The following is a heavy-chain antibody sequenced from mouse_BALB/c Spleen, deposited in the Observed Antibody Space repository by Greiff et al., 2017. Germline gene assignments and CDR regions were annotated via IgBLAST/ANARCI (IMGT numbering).Heavy chain of an antibody. CDR2: ISSGGSYT. J-gene: IGHJ4*01. V-gene: IGHV5-9-4*01. CDR1: GFTFSSYA. CDR3: AREGGRWLENAMDY. D-gene: IGHD2-3*01. Sequence: EVKLMESGGGLVKPGGSLKLSCAASGFTFSSYAMSWVRQSPEKRLEWVAEISSGGSYTYYPDTVTGRFTISRDNAKNTLYLEMSSLRSEDTAMYYCAREGGRWLENAMDYWGQGTSVTVSS.